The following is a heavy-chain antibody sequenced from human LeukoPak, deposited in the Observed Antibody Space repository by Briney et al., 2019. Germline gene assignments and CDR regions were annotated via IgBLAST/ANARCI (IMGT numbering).Heavy chain of an antibody. D-gene: IGHD3-16*01. CDR1: GDSVSSNSAA. Sequence: SQTLSLTCAISGDSVSSNSAAWNWIRQSPSRGLEWLGRTYYRSTWLNDYTGSLKSRISINPDTSKNQFSLKLSSVTAADTAVYYCAREGGGVDYWGQGTLVTVSS. V-gene: IGHV6-1*01. CDR3: AREGGGVDY. J-gene: IGHJ4*02. CDR2: TYYRSTWLN.